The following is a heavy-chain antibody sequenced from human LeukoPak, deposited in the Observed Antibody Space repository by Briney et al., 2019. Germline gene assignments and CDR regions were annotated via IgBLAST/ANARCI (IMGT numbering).Heavy chain of an antibody. CDR3: AREGNYYDSSGYYYG. V-gene: IGHV4-34*01. CDR1: GGSFSGYY. CDR2: INHSGST. D-gene: IGHD3-22*01. Sequence: SETLSLTCAVYGGSFSGYYWSWIRQPPGKGLEWVGEINHSGSTNYNPSLKSRVTISVDTSKNQFSLKLSSVTAADTAVYYCAREGNYYDSSGYYYGWGQGTLVTVSS. J-gene: IGHJ4*02.